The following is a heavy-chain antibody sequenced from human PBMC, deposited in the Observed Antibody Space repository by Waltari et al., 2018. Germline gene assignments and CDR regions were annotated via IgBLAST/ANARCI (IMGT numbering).Heavy chain of an antibody. J-gene: IGHJ5*02. D-gene: IGHD5-12*01. CDR2: LYYSGST. CDR3: ARGGYSGYDGWFDP. V-gene: IGHV4-59*01. Sequence: QVQLQESGPGLVKPSETLSHTSPVSGGPIRSYYWSWIRQPPGKGLGWIGYLYYSGSTNYNPSLKSRVTISVDTSKNQFSLKLNSVTAADTAVYYCARGGYSGYDGWFDPWGQGTLVTVSS. CDR1: GGPIRSYY.